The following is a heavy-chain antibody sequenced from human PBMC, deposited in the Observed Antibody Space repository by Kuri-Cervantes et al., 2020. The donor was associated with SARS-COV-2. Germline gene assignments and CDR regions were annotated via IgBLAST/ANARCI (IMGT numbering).Heavy chain of an antibody. D-gene: IGHD3-16*01. CDR2: ISWYGGST. CDR1: GSTFGNYF. V-gene: IGHV3-43*01. J-gene: IGHJ4*02. CDR3: SSGGSQREWYY. Sequence: CCATSGSTFGNYFMHWVRQRPGKGLEWVSLISWYGGSTYYADSVKGRFTISRDNSKDSLFLQMNSLRSEDTAFYYCSSGGSQREWYYWGQGTLVTVSS.